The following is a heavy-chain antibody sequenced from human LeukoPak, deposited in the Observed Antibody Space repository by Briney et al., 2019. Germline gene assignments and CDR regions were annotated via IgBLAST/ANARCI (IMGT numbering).Heavy chain of an antibody. CDR3: ARLISSSWPWGGDWNYYYYGMDV. D-gene: IGHD6-13*01. CDR2: IYYSGST. J-gene: IGHJ6*02. CDR1: GGSISSSSFY. V-gene: IGHV4-39*01. Sequence: KPSETLSLTCTVSGGSISSSSFYWDWIRQPPGKGLEWIGSIYYSGSTYYNPSLKSRVTISVDTSKNQFSLKLSSVTAADTAVYYCARLISSSWPWGGDWNYYYYGMDVWGQGTTITVSS.